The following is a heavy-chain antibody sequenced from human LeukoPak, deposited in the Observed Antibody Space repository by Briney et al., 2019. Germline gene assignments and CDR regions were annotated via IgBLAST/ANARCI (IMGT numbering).Heavy chain of an antibody. CDR2: IYHSGST. J-gene: IGHJ4*02. CDR3: TRVYEFDSSPGGYYFDY. D-gene: IGHD3-22*01. CDR1: GYSISSGYY. Sequence: SETLSLTCTVSGYSISSGYYWGWIRQPPGKGLEWIGSIYHSGSTYYNPSLKSRVTISVDTSKNQFSLKLSSVTAADTAVYYCTRVYEFDSSPGGYYFDYWGQGTLVTVSS. V-gene: IGHV4-38-2*02.